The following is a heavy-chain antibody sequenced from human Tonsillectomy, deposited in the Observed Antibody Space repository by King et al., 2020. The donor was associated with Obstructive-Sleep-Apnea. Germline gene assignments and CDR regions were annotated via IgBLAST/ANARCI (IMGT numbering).Heavy chain of an antibody. V-gene: IGHV3-23*04. J-gene: IGHJ3*02. CDR2: ISGSGGST. CDR1: GFTFSSYA. D-gene: IGHD1-7*01. CDR3: ANSRGNYVGAFDI. Sequence: EGQLVQSGGGLVQPGGSLRLSCAASGFTFSSYAMSWVRQAPGKGLEWVSTISGSGGSTYYADSGKGRFTISRDNSKNTLYLQMNSLRAGDTAVYYCANSRGNYVGAFDIWGQGTMVTVSS.